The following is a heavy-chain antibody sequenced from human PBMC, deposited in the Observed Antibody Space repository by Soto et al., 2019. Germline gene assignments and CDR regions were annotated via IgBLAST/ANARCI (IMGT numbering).Heavy chain of an antibody. CDR3: ARAIYSSGWYYFDY. V-gene: IGHV3-64*02. CDR2: ISSNGGST. J-gene: IGHJ4*02. D-gene: IGHD6-19*01. CDR1: GFTFSSYA. Sequence: ESGEGLVQPGGSLRLSCAASGFTFSSYAMHWVRQAPGKGLEYVSGISSNGGSTYYVDSVKGRFTISRDNSKNTLYLQMGSLRAEDMAVYYCARAIYSSGWYYFDYWGQGTLVTVSS.